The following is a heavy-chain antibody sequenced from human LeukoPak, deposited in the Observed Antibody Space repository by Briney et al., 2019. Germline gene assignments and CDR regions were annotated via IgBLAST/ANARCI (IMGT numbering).Heavy chain of an antibody. CDR2: IYPGDSDT. D-gene: IGHD6-19*01. Sequence: GESLKISCKDSGYSFSNSWIGWVRQMPGKGLEWMGVIYPGDSDTRYNPSFQGQVTISADKSISTAYLQWSSLKATDTAMYYCARYETGWYSDYWGQGTLVTVSS. CDR3: ARYETGWYSDY. CDR1: GYSFSNSW. V-gene: IGHV5-51*01. J-gene: IGHJ4*02.